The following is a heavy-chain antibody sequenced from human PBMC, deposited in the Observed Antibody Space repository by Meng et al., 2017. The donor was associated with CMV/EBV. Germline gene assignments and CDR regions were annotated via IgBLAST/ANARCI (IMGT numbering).Heavy chain of an antibody. V-gene: IGHV3-23*01. CDR1: SYA. CDR3: AKGTPDIVVVVAANGPFVY. J-gene: IGHJ4*02. CDR2: ISGSVGST. Sequence: SYAMSWVRRAPGEGLEWVSAISGSVGSTYYADSVKGRFTISRDNSKNTLYLQMNSLRAEDTAVYYCAKGTPDIVVVVAANGPFVYWGQGTLVTVSS. D-gene: IGHD2-15*01.